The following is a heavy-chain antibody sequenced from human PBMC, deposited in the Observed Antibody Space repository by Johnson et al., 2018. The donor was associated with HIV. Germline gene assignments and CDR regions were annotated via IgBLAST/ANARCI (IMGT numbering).Heavy chain of an antibody. J-gene: IGHJ3*01. CDR2: IKSKTDGGTT. CDR1: GFAFSNAW. CDR3: TTDQNDIWSCRFGVDF. D-gene: IGHD3-3*01. V-gene: IGHV3-15*01. Sequence: VQLVESGGDLVKPGGSLRLSCAASGFAFSNAWMSWVRQAPGKGLEWVGRIKSKTDGGTTDYAAPVKGRFTLSRDDSKNTLYLQMNSLKTEDTAVYFCTTDQNDIWSCRFGVDFWGQGTMVTVSS.